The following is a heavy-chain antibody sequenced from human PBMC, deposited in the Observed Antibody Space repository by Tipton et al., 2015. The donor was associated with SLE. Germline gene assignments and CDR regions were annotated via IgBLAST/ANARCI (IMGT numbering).Heavy chain of an antibody. CDR1: GGSISSHY. V-gene: IGHV3-30*02. Sequence: LSLTCTVSGGSISSHYWSWIRQPPGKGLEWVAFIRYDGSNKYYADSVKGRFTISRDNSKNTLYLQMNSLRAEDTAVYYCARGLGYSFDYWGQGTLVTVSS. CDR2: IRYDGSNK. D-gene: IGHD3-22*01. J-gene: IGHJ4*02. CDR3: ARGLGYSFDY.